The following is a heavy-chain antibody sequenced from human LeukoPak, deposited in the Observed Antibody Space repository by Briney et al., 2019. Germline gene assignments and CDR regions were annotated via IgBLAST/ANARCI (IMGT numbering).Heavy chain of an antibody. CDR3: ARDAKRKGAVAVEACDAFDI. V-gene: IGHV1-46*01. J-gene: IGHJ3*02. Sequence: ASVKDSCKASGYTFTSYYMHWVRQAPGQGLEWMGIINPSGGSTSNAQKFQGRVTVTRDMSTSTVYMELSSLRSEDTDVYYCARDAKRKGAVAVEACDAFDIWGQGTMVTVSS. CDR2: INPSGGST. CDR1: GYTFTSYY. D-gene: IGHD6-19*01.